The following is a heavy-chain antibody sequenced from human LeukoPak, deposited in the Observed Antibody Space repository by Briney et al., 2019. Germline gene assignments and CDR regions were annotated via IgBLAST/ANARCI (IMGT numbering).Heavy chain of an antibody. Sequence: SKTLSLTCTVSGGSISSYYWSWIRQPPGKGLEWIGYIYYSGSTNYNPSLKSRVTISVDTSKNQFSLKPSSVTAADTAVYYCARSSGYDSPYYFDYWGQGTLVTVSS. CDR1: GGSISSYY. CDR2: IYYSGST. CDR3: ARSSGYDSPYYFDY. V-gene: IGHV4-59*08. D-gene: IGHD5-12*01. J-gene: IGHJ4*02.